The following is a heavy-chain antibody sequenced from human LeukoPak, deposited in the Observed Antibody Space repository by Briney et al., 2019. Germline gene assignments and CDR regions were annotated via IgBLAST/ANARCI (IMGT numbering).Heavy chain of an antibody. Sequence: PSETLSLTCVVYGGPFSGYYWTWIRQPPGKGLEWIGEINHSGRTNYNPSLKSRVTISVDTSKNQFSLKLSSVTAADTAVYYCARPLGYCSSNSCPQSWFDPWGQGTLVTVSS. CDR1: GGPFSGYY. CDR2: INHSGRT. V-gene: IGHV4-34*01. CDR3: ARPLGYCSSNSCPQSWFDP. J-gene: IGHJ5*02. D-gene: IGHD2-2*01.